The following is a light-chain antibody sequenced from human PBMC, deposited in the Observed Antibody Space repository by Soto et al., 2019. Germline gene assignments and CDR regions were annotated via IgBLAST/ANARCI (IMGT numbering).Light chain of an antibody. CDR3: QSYDSSLSGYV. CDR2: DNF. Sequence: QSVLTQPPSVSGAPGQRVTISCTGRSSNIGAGYDVHWYQQLPGTAPKLLIYDNFNRPSGVPDRFSGSKSGTSASLAITGLQAEDEADYYCQSYDSSLSGYVFGTGTKVTVL. CDR1: SSNIGAGYD. J-gene: IGLJ1*01. V-gene: IGLV1-40*01.